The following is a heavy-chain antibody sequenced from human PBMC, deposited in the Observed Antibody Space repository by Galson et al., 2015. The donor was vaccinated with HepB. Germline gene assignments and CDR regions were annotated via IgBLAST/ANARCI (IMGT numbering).Heavy chain of an antibody. J-gene: IGHJ4*02. D-gene: IGHD6-13*01. CDR1: GFSFSSYT. CDR2: VSSSGSSM. V-gene: IGHV3-48*02. Sequence: SLRLSCAASGFSFSSYTMDWVRQTPGKGLEWVSCVSSSGSSMDSADSVKGRFTISRDNAKNALYLQMNNLRDEDTAVYYCAKGHGSGSWLVDYWGQGTLVTVSS. CDR3: AKGHGSGSWLVDY.